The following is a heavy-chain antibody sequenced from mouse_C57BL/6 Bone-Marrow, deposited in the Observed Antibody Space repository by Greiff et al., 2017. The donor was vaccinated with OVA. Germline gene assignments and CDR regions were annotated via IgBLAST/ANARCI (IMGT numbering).Heavy chain of an antibody. CDR1: GFNIKDDY. J-gene: IGHJ3*01. CDR3: TKSNYGFAWFAY. CDR2: IDPENGDT. Sequence: VQLQQSGAELVRPGASVKLSCTASGFNIKDDYMHWVKQRPEQGLEWIGWIDPENGDTEYASKFQGKATITADTSSNTAYLQLSSLTSEDTAVYYCTKSNYGFAWFAYWGQGTLVTVFA. V-gene: IGHV14-4*01. D-gene: IGHD1-2*01.